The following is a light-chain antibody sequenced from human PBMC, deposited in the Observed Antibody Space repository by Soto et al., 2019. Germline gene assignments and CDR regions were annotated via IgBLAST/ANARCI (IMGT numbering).Light chain of an antibody. CDR1: QSVDSNY. CDR2: GAS. CDR3: HQCGSSKET. Sequence: EIVLTQSPGTLSLSPGERATLSCRASQSVDSNYLAWYQQKFGQAPKLLIYGASNRATGIPDRFSGSGSGTDFTLTIRRLEPEDFAVYYCHQCGSSKETFGRGTKVEIK. V-gene: IGKV3-20*01. J-gene: IGKJ4*02.